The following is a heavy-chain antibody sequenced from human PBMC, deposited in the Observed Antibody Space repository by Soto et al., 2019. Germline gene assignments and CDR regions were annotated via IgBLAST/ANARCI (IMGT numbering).Heavy chain of an antibody. CDR1: GFTFSTYW. V-gene: IGHV3-74*01. J-gene: IGHJ4*02. D-gene: IGHD2-21*01. CDR2: IKGDGIIT. Sequence: EVQLVESGGALVQPGGSLRLSCAASGFTFSTYWMHWVRQGPGKGLVWVSRIKGDGIITNYADSVRGRFTVSRDNAKSTLYLQINSLTAEDTAVYYCARGTLTSIDMFDYWGQGTLGTVSS. CDR3: ARGTLTSIDMFDY.